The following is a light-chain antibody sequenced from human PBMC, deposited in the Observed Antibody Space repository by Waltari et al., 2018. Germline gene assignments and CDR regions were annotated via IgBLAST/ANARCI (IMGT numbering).Light chain of an antibody. CDR1: QSISSY. V-gene: IGKV1-39*01. Sequence: DIQMTQSPSSLSASVGDRVTITCRASQSISSYLNWYQIKPGKAPKLLIYDASRLQSGVPSRFSGSGSGTDFTLTISSLQPDDIAIYHCQQSFSTPWTFGQGTNVEI. CDR2: DAS. CDR3: QQSFSTPWT. J-gene: IGKJ1*01.